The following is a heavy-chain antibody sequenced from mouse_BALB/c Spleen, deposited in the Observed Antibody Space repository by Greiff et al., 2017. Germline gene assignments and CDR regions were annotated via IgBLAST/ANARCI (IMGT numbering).Heavy chain of an antibody. D-gene: IGHD2-14*01. J-gene: IGHJ4*01. CDR1: GYTFTSYW. Sequence: QVQLQQPGAELVKPGASVKLSCKASGYTFTSYWMHWVKQRPGQGLEWIGEINPSNGRTNYNEKFKSKATLTVDKSSSTAYMQLSSLTSEDSAVYYCARSAPYCRYEGALDYWGQGTSVTVSS. CDR2: INPSNGRT. V-gene: IGHV1S81*02. CDR3: ARSAPYCRYEGALDY.